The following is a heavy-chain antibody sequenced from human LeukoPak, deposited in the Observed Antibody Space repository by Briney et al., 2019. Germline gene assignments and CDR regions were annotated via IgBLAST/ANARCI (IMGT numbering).Heavy chain of an antibody. CDR2: INHSGST. CDR1: GGSFSGYY. J-gene: IGHJ4*02. CDR3: ARGGLVAATDDYFDY. D-gene: IGHD2-15*01. Sequence: SETLSLTCAVYGGSFSGYYWSWIRQPPGKGLEWIGEINHSGSTNYNPSLKGRVTISVDTSKNQFSLKLSSVTAADTAVYYCARGGLVAATDDYFDYWGQGTLVTVSS. V-gene: IGHV4-34*01.